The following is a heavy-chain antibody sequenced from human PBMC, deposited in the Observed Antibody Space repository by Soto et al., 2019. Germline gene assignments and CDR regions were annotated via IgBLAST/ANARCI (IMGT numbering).Heavy chain of an antibody. Sequence: AASVKVSCKASGGTFSSYAISWVRQAPGQGLEWMGGIIPIFGTANYAQKFQGRVTITADESTSTAYMELSSLRSEDTAVYYCARLYYYDSSYYYYGMDVWGQGTTVTVSS. D-gene: IGHD3-22*01. CDR1: GGTFSSYA. CDR3: ARLYYYDSSYYYYGMDV. V-gene: IGHV1-69*13. CDR2: IIPIFGTA. J-gene: IGHJ6*02.